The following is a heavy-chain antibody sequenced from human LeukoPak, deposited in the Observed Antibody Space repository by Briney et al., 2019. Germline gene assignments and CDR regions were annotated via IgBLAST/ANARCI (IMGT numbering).Heavy chain of an antibody. CDR2: VHDSGST. CDR3: ATPYRSGGSCYGGWFDP. J-gene: IGHJ5*02. V-gene: IGHV4-39*02. CDR1: GGSISSSSSY. Sequence: AETLSLTCTVSGGSISSSSSYWGWIRQPPGKGLEWIGRVHDSGSTYYNPSLKSRVTISVDKSNNHFSLLLSSVNAADTAVYYCATPYRSGGSCYGGWFDPWGQGTLVTVSS. D-gene: IGHD2-15*01.